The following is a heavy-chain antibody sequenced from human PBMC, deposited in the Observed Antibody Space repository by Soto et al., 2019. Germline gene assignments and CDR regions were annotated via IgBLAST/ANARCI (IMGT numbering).Heavy chain of an antibody. CDR2: IDPSDSYT. Sequence: GESLKISCKGSGYSFTSYWISWVRQMPGKGLEWMGRIDPSDSYTNYSPSFQGHVTISADKSISTAYLQWSSLKASDTAMYYCARRGSYYDYYYGMDVWGQGTKVTVSS. CDR3: ARRGSYYDYYYGMDV. CDR1: GYSFTSYW. V-gene: IGHV5-10-1*01. D-gene: IGHD1-26*01. J-gene: IGHJ6*02.